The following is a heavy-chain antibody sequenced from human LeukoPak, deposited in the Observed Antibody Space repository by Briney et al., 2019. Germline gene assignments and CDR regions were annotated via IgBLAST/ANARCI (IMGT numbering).Heavy chain of an antibody. CDR2: ISHDGSTK. Sequence: PGGSLRLSCAASGFTFSDYSMHWVRQAPGKGLEWVAVISHDGSTKYYADSVKGRFTNSRDNSKNALSLQMNSLTAEDTAVYFCASPHRTDGYNLGFDCRGQGTLVTVYS. CDR3: ASPHRTDGYNLGFDC. D-gene: IGHD5-24*01. V-gene: IGHV3-30*04. CDR1: GFTFSDYS. J-gene: IGHJ4*02.